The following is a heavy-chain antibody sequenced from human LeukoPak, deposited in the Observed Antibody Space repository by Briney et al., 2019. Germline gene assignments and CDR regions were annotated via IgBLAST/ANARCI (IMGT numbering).Heavy chain of an antibody. V-gene: IGHV3-23*01. CDR3: AKSGYNRFDY. D-gene: IGHD5-24*01. Sequence: PGGSLRLSCAASGFTFSSCAMSWVRQAPGKGLEWVSSFSGSGGSTYYADSVKGRFTISRDNSKNTLYLQMISLRAEDTAVYYCAKSGYNRFDYWGQGTLVTVSS. CDR1: GFTFSSCA. CDR2: FSGSGGST. J-gene: IGHJ4*02.